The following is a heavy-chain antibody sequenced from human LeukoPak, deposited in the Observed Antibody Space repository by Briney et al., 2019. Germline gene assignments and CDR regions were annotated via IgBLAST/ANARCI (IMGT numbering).Heavy chain of an antibody. CDR3: ARVLTFYYDSSGYHFDY. CDR1: GGTFSSYA. V-gene: IGHV1-69*05. CDR2: IIPIFGTA. J-gene: IGHJ4*02. D-gene: IGHD3-22*01. Sequence: VASVKVSCKASGGTFSSYAISWVRQAPGQGLEWMGGIIPIFGTANYAQKFQGRVTITTDESTSTAYMELRSLRSDDTAVYYCARVLTFYYDSSGYHFDYWGQGTLVTVSS.